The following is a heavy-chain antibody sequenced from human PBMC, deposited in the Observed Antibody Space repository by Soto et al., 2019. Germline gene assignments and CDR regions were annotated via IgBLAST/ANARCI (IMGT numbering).Heavy chain of an antibody. D-gene: IGHD5-12*01. CDR2: ISGSGGST. CDR1: GFTFSSYA. V-gene: IGHV3-23*01. Sequence: PGGSLRLSCAASGFTFSSYAMSWVRQAPGKGLEWVSAISGSGGSTYYADSVKGRFTISRDNSKNTLYLQMNSLRAEDTAVYYCAKDVAAAGGATPRTNYYGMDVWGQGTTVTVSS. J-gene: IGHJ6*02. CDR3: AKDVAAAGGATPRTNYYGMDV.